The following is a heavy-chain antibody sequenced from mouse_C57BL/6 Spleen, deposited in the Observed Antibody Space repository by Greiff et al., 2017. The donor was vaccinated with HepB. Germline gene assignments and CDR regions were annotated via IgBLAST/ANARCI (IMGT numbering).Heavy chain of an antibody. CDR2: INPSTGGT. D-gene: IGHD1-1*01. CDR3: ASHYGSSYVAWYAY. J-gene: IGHJ3*01. V-gene: IGHV1-42*01. Sequence: EVQLQQSGPELVKPGASVKISCKASGYSFTGYYMNWVKQSPEKSLEWIGEINPSTGGTTYNQKFKAKATLTVDKSSSTAYMQLKSLTSEDSAVYSVASHYGSSYVAWYAYWGQGTLVTVSA. CDR1: GYSFTGYY.